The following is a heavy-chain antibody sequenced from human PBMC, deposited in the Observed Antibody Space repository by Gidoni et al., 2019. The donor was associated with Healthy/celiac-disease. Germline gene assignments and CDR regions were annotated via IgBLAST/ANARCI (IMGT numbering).Heavy chain of an antibody. D-gene: IGHD1-26*01. J-gene: IGHJ3*02. CDR2: IKSKTDGGTT. CDR1: GFTFSNSW. CDR3: TTDSASSWELLRGDAFDI. Sequence: EVQLVESGGGLVKPGGSLRLSCAASGFTFSNSWMCWVRQAPGKGLGGVGRIKSKTDGGTTDYAAPVKGRVTISRDDSKNTLYLQMNSLKTEDTAVYYCTTDSASSWELLRGDAFDIWGQGTMVTVSS. V-gene: IGHV3-15*01.